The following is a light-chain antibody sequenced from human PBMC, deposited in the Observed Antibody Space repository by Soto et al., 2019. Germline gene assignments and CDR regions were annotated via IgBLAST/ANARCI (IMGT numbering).Light chain of an antibody. J-gene: IGLJ1*01. Sequence: QSALTQPASVSGSPGQSIAISCTGTGSDVGGYRYVSWYQQHPGKAPKLIIYDVSNRPSGVSDRFSGSKSGNTASLTISGLQSEDEADYYCDSYTSSSSYVFGTGPKVTVL. CDR3: DSYTSSSSYV. V-gene: IGLV2-14*01. CDR1: GSDVGGYRY. CDR2: DVS.